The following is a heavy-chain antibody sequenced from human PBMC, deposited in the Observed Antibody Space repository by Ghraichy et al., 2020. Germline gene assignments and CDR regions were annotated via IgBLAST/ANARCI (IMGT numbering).Heavy chain of an antibody. CDR3: ARARPEFITMVRGVIIPDYYYYGMDV. J-gene: IGHJ6*02. Sequence: SETLSLTCAVYGGSFSGYYWSWIRQPPGKGLEWIGEINHSGSTNYNPSLKSRVTISVDTSKNQFSLKLSSVTAAHTAVYYCARARPEFITMVRGVIIPDYYYYGMDVGGQGTTVTVSS. CDR1: GGSFSGYY. CDR2: INHSGST. V-gene: IGHV4-34*01. D-gene: IGHD3-10*01.